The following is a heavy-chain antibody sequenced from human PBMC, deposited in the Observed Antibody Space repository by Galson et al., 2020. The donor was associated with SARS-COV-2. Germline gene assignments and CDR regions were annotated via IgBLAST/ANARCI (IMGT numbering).Heavy chain of an antibody. D-gene: IGHD6-19*01. CDR1: GFTFDDYA. J-gene: IGHJ3*02. CDR3: AKDIGPWSVRGWYVGWAFDI. Sequence: GGSLRLSCAASGFTFDDYAMHWVRQAPGKGLEWVSGISWNSGSIGYADSVKGRFTISRDNAKNSLYLQMNSLRAEDTALYYCAKDIGPWSVRGWYVGWAFDIWGQGTMVTVSS. CDR2: ISWNSGSI. V-gene: IGHV3-9*01.